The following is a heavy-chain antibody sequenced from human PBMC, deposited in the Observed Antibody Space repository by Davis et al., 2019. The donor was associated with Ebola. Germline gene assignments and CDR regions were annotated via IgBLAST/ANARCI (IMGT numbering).Heavy chain of an antibody. V-gene: IGHV1-18*01. D-gene: IGHD4-17*01. CDR2: ISAYNGNT. CDR1: RYTFTSYG. Sequence: AASVKVSCKASRYTFTSYGISWVRQAPGQGLEWMGWISAYNGNTNYAQKLQGRVTLTTDTSTSTDYMELRRLRSDDTAVYYCARDPPGYGDYFPLDYWGQGTLVSVSS. J-gene: IGHJ4*02. CDR3: ARDPPGYGDYFPLDY.